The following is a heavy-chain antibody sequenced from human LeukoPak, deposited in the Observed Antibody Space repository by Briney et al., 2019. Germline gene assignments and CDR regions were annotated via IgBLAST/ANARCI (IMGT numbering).Heavy chain of an antibody. D-gene: IGHD2-2*02. Sequence: GGSLRLSCAASGFTFSSYAMSWVRQAPGKGLEWVSAISGSGGSTYYADSVKGRFTISRDNSRNTLYLQMNSLRAEDTAVYYCAKDRLTCSSTSCHMYNWFDPWGQGTLVTVSS. CDR3: AKDRLTCSSTSCHMYNWFDP. V-gene: IGHV3-23*01. J-gene: IGHJ5*02. CDR1: GFTFSSYA. CDR2: ISGSGGST.